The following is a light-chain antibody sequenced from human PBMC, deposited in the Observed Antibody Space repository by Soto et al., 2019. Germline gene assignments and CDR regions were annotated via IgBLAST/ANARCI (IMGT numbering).Light chain of an antibody. J-gene: IGKJ1*01. Sequence: EVVMTQSPLSLPVTLGQPASISCRSSQSLVYSDGIAYLNWFHQRPGQSPRRLIYRVSNRDSGVPDSFSGSESGTDFTLKISRLEAEDVGVYYCMQGTHWPPTFGRGTKVEIK. CDR1: QSLVYSDGIAY. V-gene: IGKV2-30*01. CDR3: MQGTHWPPT. CDR2: RVS.